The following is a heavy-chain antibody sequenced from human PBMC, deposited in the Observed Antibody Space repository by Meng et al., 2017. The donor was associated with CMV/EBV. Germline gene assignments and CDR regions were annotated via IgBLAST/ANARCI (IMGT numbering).Heavy chain of an antibody. CDR3: ARDGYGALGFDF. V-gene: IGHV4-39*07. Sequence: GSLRLSCTVSGGSISSISFYWGWIRQPPGKGLEWIGSIYYRGSTFYNSSLKSRVTMSVGTSKNQFSLKLSSVTAADTAVYYCARDGYGALGFDFWGQGTLVTVSS. J-gene: IGHJ4*02. D-gene: IGHD6-13*01. CDR1: GGSISSISFY. CDR2: IYYRGST.